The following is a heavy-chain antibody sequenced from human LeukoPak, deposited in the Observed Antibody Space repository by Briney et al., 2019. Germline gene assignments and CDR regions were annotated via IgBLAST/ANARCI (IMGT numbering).Heavy chain of an antibody. J-gene: IGHJ4*02. CDR2: ISSSGSTI. D-gene: IGHD3-22*01. Sequence: GGSLRLSCAASGFTFSSYEMTWVRQAPGKGLEWVSYISSSGSTIYYADSVKGRFTISRDNAKNSLYLQMNSLRAEDTAVYYCARVDTGLLDFWGQGTLVTVYS. CDR1: GFTFSSYE. V-gene: IGHV3-48*03. CDR3: ARVDTGLLDF.